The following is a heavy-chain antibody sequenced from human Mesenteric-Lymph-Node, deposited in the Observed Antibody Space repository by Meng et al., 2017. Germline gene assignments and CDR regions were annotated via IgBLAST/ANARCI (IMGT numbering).Heavy chain of an antibody. D-gene: IGHD3-3*01. CDR3: AKVDFWSGYYTSDAFDI. V-gene: IGHV3-23*01. J-gene: IGHJ3*02. CDR1: GFTFSTYS. Sequence: GESLKISCATSGFTFSTYSMNWVRQAPGRGLEWVSAISGSGGSTYYADSVKGRFTISRDNSKNTLYLQMNSLRAEDTAVYYCAKVDFWSGYYTSDAFDIWGQGTMVT. CDR2: ISGSGGST.